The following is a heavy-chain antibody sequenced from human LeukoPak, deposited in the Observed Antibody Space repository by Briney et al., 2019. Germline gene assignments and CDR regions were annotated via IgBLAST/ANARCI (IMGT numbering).Heavy chain of an antibody. D-gene: IGHD2/OR15-2a*01. Sequence: GGSLRLSCAASGFTFSSYAMSWVRQAPGKGLEWVSSISGGGGTTYYADSVKGRFTISRGTSKNTLYLQMNSLRAEDTAVYYCAKDRTTPFDYWGQGTLVTVSS. CDR2: ISGGGGTT. CDR1: GFTFSSYA. V-gene: IGHV3-23*01. CDR3: AKDRTTPFDY. J-gene: IGHJ4*02.